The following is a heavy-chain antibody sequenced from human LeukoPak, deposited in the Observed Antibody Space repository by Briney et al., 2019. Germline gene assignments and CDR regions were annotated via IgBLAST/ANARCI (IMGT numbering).Heavy chain of an antibody. V-gene: IGHV3-49*04. CDR1: GFTFGDYA. Sequence: GGSLRLSCTASGFTFGDYAMSWVRQAPGKGLEWVGFIRSKAYGGTTEYAASVKGRFTISRDDSKSIAYLQMNSLKTEDTAVYYCTRPKNEYYYDSSGYLRNWGQGTLVTVSS. J-gene: IGHJ4*02. CDR3: TRPKNEYYYDSSGYLRN. CDR2: IRSKAYGGTT. D-gene: IGHD3-22*01.